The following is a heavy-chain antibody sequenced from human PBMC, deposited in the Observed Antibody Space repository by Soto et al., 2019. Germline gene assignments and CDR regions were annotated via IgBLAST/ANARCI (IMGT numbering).Heavy chain of an antibody. V-gene: IGHV3-23*01. CDR3: ANSEYSRYKNIDV. CDR1: GFTFSSYA. D-gene: IGHD5-18*01. J-gene: IGHJ6*02. Sequence: GGSLRLSCAASGFTFSSYAMNWVRQAPGKGLEWVSAITSSGGNTYYADSVKGRFSISRDNSKNTLYLQMNSLRAEDTAVYYCANSEYSRYKNIDVWGQGTTVTVSS. CDR2: ITSSGGNT.